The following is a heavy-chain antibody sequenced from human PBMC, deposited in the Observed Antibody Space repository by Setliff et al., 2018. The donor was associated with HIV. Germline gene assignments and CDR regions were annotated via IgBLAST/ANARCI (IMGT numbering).Heavy chain of an antibody. CDR3: ARQVGNKVLFDS. D-gene: IGHD7-27*01. V-gene: IGHV4-61*02. CDR1: GGSINNGTYF. Sequence: SETLSLTCTVSGGSINNGTYFWTWIRQPAGKALEWLGRLYTSGSATYNPSLKSRVTISVDTSKNQFSLKLSSVTAADTAVYYCARQVGNKVLFDSWGQGTLVTVSS. CDR2: LYTSGSA. J-gene: IGHJ4*02.